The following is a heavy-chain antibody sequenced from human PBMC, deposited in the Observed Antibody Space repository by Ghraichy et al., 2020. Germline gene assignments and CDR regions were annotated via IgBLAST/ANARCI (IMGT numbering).Heavy chain of an antibody. J-gene: IGHJ6*02. D-gene: IGHD4-23*01. CDR3: ARDGWGGNGMDV. V-gene: IGHV3-33*01. Sequence: LSLTCAASGFTFSSYGMHWVRQAPGKGLEWVAVIWYDGSNKYYADSAKGRFTISRDNSKNTLYLQMNSLRAEDTAVYYCARDGWGGNGMDVWGQGTTVTVSS. CDR2: IWYDGSNK. CDR1: GFTFSSYG.